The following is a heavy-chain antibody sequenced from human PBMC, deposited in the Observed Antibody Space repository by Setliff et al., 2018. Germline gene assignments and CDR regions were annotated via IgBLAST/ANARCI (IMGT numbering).Heavy chain of an antibody. CDR3: ASTPDGDLYYNFWSGYYLTLDY. V-gene: IGHV4-39*07. J-gene: IGHJ4*02. Sequence: SETLSLTCTVSGGSISSSSYYWGWIRQPPGKGLEWIGSIYYSGSTYYNPSLKSRVTISVDTSKNQFSLKLSAVTAADTAVYYCASTPDGDLYYNFWSGYYLTLDYWGQGTLVTVSS. CDR2: IYYSGST. CDR1: GGSISSSSYY. D-gene: IGHD3-3*01.